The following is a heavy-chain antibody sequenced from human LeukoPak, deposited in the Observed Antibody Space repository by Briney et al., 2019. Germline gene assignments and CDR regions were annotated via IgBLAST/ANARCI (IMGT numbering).Heavy chain of an antibody. CDR1: GGTFSSYA. CDR2: IIPIFGTA. J-gene: IGHJ4*02. Sequence: SVKVSRKASGGTFSSYAISWVRQAPGQGLEWMGGIIPIFGTANYAQKFQGRVTITADESTSTAYMELSSLRSEDTAVYYCARAEYYYDSSGSLPPYYFDYWGQGTLVTVSS. CDR3: ARAEYYYDSSGSLPPYYFDY. D-gene: IGHD3-22*01. V-gene: IGHV1-69*13.